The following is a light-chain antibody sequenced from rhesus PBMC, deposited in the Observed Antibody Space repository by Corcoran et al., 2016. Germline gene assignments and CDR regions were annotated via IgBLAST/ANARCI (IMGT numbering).Light chain of an antibody. J-gene: IGLJ1*01. CDR2: MVD. CDR3: FSYEASDTYI. CDR1: SSDIGRYKY. Sequence: QAAPIQSPSVSGSLGQSVTISCTGTSSDIGRYKYVSWYRHQPGTTPKLMIHMVDMRPSGVSDRFSGSKSGNTASLTISGLQAEDEADYHCFSYEASDTYIFGTGTRLTVL. V-gene: IGLV2-11*01.